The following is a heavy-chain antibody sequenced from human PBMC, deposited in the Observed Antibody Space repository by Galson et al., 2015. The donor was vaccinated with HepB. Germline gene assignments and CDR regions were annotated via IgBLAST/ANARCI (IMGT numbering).Heavy chain of an antibody. V-gene: IGHV3-30*04. Sequence: SLRLSCAASGFTFSSYAMHWVRQAPGKGLEWVAVISDDESHKYYADSVKGRFTISRDNSKNTLYLQMNSLRIEDTAVYYCARDLDYAVGANTRHCGFDYWGQGTLVTVSS. CDR1: GFTFSSYA. CDR2: ISDDESHK. J-gene: IGHJ4*02. D-gene: IGHD1-26*01. CDR3: ARDLDYAVGANTRHCGFDY.